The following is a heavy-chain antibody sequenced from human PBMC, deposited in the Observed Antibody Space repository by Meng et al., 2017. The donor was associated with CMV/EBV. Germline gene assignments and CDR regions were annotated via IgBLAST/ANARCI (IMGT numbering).Heavy chain of an antibody. CDR2: IRTSSSYI. V-gene: IGHV3-21*01. D-gene: IGHD3-22*01. CDR1: FSSYP. Sequence: FSSYPLNWLRHAPGKPLEWFSSIRTSSSYIYSADSVKGRFTISRDNAKTSLYLQMNSLRAEDTAVYYCARVWGYYDSSGYSHKLFDYWGQGPLVTVSS. CDR3: ARVWGYYDSSGYSHKLFDY. J-gene: IGHJ4*02.